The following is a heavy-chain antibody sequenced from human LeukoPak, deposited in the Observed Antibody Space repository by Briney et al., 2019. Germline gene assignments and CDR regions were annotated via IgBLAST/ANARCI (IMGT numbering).Heavy chain of an antibody. D-gene: IGHD3-22*01. CDR1: GGSISSYY. V-gene: IGHV4-30-4*08. J-gene: IGHJ1*01. CDR3: ARAIALADYYDSSGYSPQYFQH. Sequence: PSETLSLTCTVSGGSISSYYWSWIRQPPGKGLEWIGYIYYSGSTYYNPSLKSRVTISVDTSKNQFSLKLSSVTAADTAVYYCARAIALADYYDSSGYSPQYFQHWGQGTLVTVSS. CDR2: IYYSGST.